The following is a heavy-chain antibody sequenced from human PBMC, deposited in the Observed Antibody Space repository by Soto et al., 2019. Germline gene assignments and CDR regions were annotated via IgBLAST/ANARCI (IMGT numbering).Heavy chain of an antibody. CDR3: ARGGGPDIAYGMDV. CDR1: GGSISSINW. CDR2: IYHSGST. V-gene: IGHV4-4*02. D-gene: IGHD5-12*01. Sequence: QVQLQESGPGLVKPSGTLSLTCAVSGGSISSINWWSWVRQPPGKGLKWIGEIYHSGSTTYNPSLKSRVPISVDKSKNQFSLKLKSVTAADTAIYYCARGGGPDIAYGMDVWGQGTTVIVSS. J-gene: IGHJ6*02.